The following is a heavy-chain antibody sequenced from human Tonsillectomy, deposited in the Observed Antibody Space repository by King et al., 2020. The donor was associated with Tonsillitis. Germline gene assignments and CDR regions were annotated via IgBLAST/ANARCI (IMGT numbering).Heavy chain of an antibody. Sequence: VQLVESGGGLIQPGGSLRLSCAASGLNVSRNYMSWVRQAPGKGLEWVSVIYRGGSRYYADSVKGRFTVSRDNSKNTVYLQMNSLRAEDTAVYYCARESYDISGSDPFDIWGQRTMVAVSS. V-gene: IGHV3-53*01. CDR3: ARESYDISGSDPFDI. CDR2: IYRGGSR. D-gene: IGHD3-22*01. CDR1: GLNVSRNY. J-gene: IGHJ3*02.